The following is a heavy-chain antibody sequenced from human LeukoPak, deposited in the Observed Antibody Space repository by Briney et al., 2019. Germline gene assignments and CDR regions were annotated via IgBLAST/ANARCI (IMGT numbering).Heavy chain of an antibody. J-gene: IGHJ4*02. CDR1: GFAFDEHG. CDR2: MNSGGTTI. V-gene: IGHV3-74*01. CDR3: ARGGNYYLDY. Sequence: GGSLRLSCTASGFAFDEHGMSWVRQVPGKGLEWVSRMNSGGTTINYADSVKGRFTISRDNAKNTLYLQMHSLTSEDTAVYFCARGGNYYLDYWGQGTLATVSS.